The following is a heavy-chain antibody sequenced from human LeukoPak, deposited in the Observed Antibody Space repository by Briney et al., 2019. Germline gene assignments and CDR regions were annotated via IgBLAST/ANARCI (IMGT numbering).Heavy chain of an antibody. D-gene: IGHD4-11*01. CDR3: ARGVRGGNWFDP. CDR1: GFTFSSYS. J-gene: IGHJ5*02. Sequence: GGSLRLSCAASGFTFSSYSMNWVRQAPGKGLEWVSSISSSSSYIYYADSVKSRFTISGDNAKNSLYLQMNSLRAEDTAVYYCARGVRGGNWFDPWGQGTLVTVSS. V-gene: IGHV3-21*01. CDR2: ISSSSSYI.